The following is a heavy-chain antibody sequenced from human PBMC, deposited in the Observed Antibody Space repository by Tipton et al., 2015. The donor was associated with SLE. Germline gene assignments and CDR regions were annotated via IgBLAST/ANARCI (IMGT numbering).Heavy chain of an antibody. CDR3: ARTGYSSSWLYFQH. CDR2: INHSGST. V-gene: IGHV4-34*01. D-gene: IGHD6-13*01. Sequence: TLSLTCAVYGGSFSGYYWSLIRQPPGKGLEWIGEINHSGSTNYNPSLKSRVTISVDKSKNQFSLKLSSVTAADTAVYYCARTGYSSSWLYFQHWGQGTLVTVSS. J-gene: IGHJ1*01. CDR1: GGSFSGYY.